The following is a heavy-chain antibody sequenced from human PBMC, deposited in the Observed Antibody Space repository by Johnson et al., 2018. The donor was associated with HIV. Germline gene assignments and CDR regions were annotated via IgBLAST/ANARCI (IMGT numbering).Heavy chain of an antibody. D-gene: IGHD1-26*01. V-gene: IGHV3-66*03. CDR3: AKFVGAGSYDAFDI. CDR1: GFTVSSNY. J-gene: IGHJ3*02. CDR2: IYSGGST. Sequence: VQLVESGGGLIQPGGSLRLSCAASGFTVSSNYMSWVRQAPGKGLEWVSVIYSGGSTYYTVSVKGRFTISRDNSKNTLYLQMNSLRAEDTAVYYCAKFVGAGSYDAFDIWGQGTMVTVSS.